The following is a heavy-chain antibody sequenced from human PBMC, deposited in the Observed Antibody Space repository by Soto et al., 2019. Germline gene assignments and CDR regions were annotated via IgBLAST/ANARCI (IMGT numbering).Heavy chain of an antibody. CDR2: ISSSSSYI. J-gene: IGHJ4*02. CDR1: GFTFSSYS. CDR3: ARDPSLDDSSGLFDY. V-gene: IGHV3-21*01. D-gene: IGHD3-22*01. Sequence: PGGSLRLSCAASGFTFSSYSVNWVRQAPGKGLEWVSSISSSSSYIYYADSVKGRFTISRDNAKDSLYLQMNSLRAEDTAVYYCARDPSLDDSSGLFDYWGQGTLVTVSS.